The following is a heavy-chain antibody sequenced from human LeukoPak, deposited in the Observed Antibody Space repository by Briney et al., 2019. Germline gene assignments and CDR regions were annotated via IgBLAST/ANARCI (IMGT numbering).Heavy chain of an antibody. Sequence: PSETLSLTCTVSGASIGSYYWSWIRQPPGKGLEWIAYIYYSGSTNYNPSLKSRVTISVDTSKNQFSLMVSSVTAADTAVYYCARGGDRYSKGFDPWGQGTLVTVSS. CDR1: GASIGSYY. V-gene: IGHV4-59*01. CDR2: IYYSGST. D-gene: IGHD2-15*01. CDR3: ARGGDRYSKGFDP. J-gene: IGHJ5*02.